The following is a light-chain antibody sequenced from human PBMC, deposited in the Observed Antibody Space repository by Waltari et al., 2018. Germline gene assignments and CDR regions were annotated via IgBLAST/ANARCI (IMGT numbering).Light chain of an antibody. V-gene: IGLV1-47*01. J-gene: IGLJ1*01. CDR2: RNN. Sequence: QSVLTQPPSASETPGQRVTISCSGIHSNLGSTYLYWYQQPPGPAPKLLISRNNLRPSGVPDRFSASKYGTLASLVISGLRSEDEGVYYCASWDESHYVFGGGTTVTVL. CDR3: ASWDESHYV. CDR1: HSNLGSTY.